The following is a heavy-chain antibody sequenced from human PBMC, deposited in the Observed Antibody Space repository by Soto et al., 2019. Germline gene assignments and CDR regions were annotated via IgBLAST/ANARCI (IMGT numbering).Heavy chain of an antibody. J-gene: IGHJ5*02. CDR2: IYYSGST. CDR3: ARVGGSGWFDP. V-gene: IGHV4-30-4*01. CDR1: GGSISSGDYY. Sequence: PSEPLSLTCTVYGGSISSGDYYWSWIRQPPGKGLEWIGYIYYSGSTYYNPSLKSRVTISVDTSKNQFSLKLSSVTAADTAVYYCARVGGSGWFDPWGQGTLVTV. D-gene: IGHD3-16*01.